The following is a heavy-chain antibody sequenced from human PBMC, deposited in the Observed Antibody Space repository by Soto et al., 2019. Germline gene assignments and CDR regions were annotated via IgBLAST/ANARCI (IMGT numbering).Heavy chain of an antibody. Sequence: QGQLQQWGAGLLKPSETLSLTCAVYGGSFSGYYWSWIRQPPGKGLEWIGEINHSGSTNYNPSLKSRVTISVDTSKNHFSLKLSSVTAADTAVYYCAREYYGSGMDVWGQGTTVTVSS. CDR1: GGSFSGYY. J-gene: IGHJ6*02. D-gene: IGHD3-10*01. V-gene: IGHV4-34*01. CDR2: INHSGST. CDR3: AREYYGSGMDV.